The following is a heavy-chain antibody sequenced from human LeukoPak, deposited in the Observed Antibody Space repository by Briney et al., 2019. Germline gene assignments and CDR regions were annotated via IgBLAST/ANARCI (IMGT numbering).Heavy chain of an antibody. J-gene: IGHJ5*02. CDR2: ISTNSDIR. V-gene: IGHV1-18*01. Sequence: ASVKVSCKASGYTFTNYGISWVRQAPGQGLEWMGWISTNSDIRTYAQTMQGRFTMTTDTATTTAYMELNNLTFDDTAVYYCARDWDAMNNCFDPWGQGTPVTVSS. D-gene: IGHD1-26*01. CDR3: ARDWDAMNNCFDP. CDR1: GYTFTNYG.